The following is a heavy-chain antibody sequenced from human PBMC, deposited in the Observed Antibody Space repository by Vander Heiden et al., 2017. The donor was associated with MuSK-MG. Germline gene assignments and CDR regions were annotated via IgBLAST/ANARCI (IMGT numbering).Heavy chain of an antibody. D-gene: IGHD4-17*01. V-gene: IGHV7-4-1*02. Sequence: QVQLVQSGSELKKPGASVKVSCQASGYTFTSYAMTWVRQAPGQGLEWMGWINTNTGNPTYAQGVTGRFVFSLDTSVSTAYLQISSLKAEDTAVYYCASGGYGDYVFLLDYWGQGTLVTVSS. J-gene: IGHJ4*02. CDR1: GYTFTSYA. CDR3: ASGGYGDYVFLLDY. CDR2: INTNTGNP.